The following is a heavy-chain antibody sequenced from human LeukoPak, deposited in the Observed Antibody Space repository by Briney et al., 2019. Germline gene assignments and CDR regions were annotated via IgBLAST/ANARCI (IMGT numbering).Heavy chain of an antibody. D-gene: IGHD3-9*01. CDR3: ARGDDILTGSFSHYYYYYMDF. Sequence: ASVKVSCKASGYTFTGYYMQWVRQAPGQGLEWMGWINPNSGGTNSAQKFQGRVTITRDTSISTAYMELSRLRSDDTAVYYCARGDDILTGSFSHYYYYYMDFWGKGTTVTVSS. CDR1: GYTFTGYY. V-gene: IGHV1-2*02. CDR2: INPNSGGT. J-gene: IGHJ6*03.